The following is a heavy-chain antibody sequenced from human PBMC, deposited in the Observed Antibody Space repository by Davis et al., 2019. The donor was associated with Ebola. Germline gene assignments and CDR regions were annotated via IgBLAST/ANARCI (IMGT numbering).Heavy chain of an antibody. CDR3: ARLTYSSGWYGMGYFDL. V-gene: IGHV5-51*01. CDR1: GYTFTSYW. Sequence: GESLKISCKGSGYTFTSYWIAWVRQMPGKGLEWMGIIYPGDSDARYNPSFQGQVTISADKSISTAYLQWSSLKASDTAMYYCARLTYSSGWYGMGYFDLWGRGTLVTVSS. D-gene: IGHD6-19*01. J-gene: IGHJ2*01. CDR2: IYPGDSDA.